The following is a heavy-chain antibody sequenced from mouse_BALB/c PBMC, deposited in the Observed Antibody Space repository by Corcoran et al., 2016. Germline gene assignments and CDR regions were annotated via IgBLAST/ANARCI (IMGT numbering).Heavy chain of an antibody. J-gene: IGHJ3*01. CDR1: GYTFTHYG. Sequence: QIQLVQSGPELKKTGETVKISCKASGYTFTHYGMNWVKQAPGKGLKWMGWINTYTGEPTYADDFKGRFAFSLETSASTAYLQINNLKNEDTATYFCARDPAWFAYWGQGTLVTVSA. V-gene: IGHV9-3-1*01. CDR3: ARDPAWFAY. CDR2: INTYTGEP.